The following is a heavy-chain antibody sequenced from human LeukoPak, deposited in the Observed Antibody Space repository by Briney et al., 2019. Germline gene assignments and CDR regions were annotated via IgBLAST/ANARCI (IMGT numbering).Heavy chain of an antibody. Sequence: GGSLRLSCEASGFILSRYSMNWVRQAPGKGLEWVSHISSSGSTIYYADSVKGRFTISRDNAKNSLYLQMNSLRAEDTAVYYCAELGITMIGGVWGKGTTVTISS. CDR2: ISSSGSTI. CDR3: AELGITMIGGV. CDR1: GFILSRYS. V-gene: IGHV3-48*04. J-gene: IGHJ6*04. D-gene: IGHD3-10*02.